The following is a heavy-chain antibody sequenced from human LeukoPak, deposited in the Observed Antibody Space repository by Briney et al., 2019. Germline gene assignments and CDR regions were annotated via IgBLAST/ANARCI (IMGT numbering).Heavy chain of an antibody. J-gene: IGHJ4*02. CDR3: ARDTGDGSYDY. D-gene: IGHD1-26*01. Sequence: PGGSLRLSCAASGFTFTSYGMHWVRQAPGKGLEWVAVISYDGSDKSYADSVKGRFTISRDNSKNTLYLQMNSLRDEDTAVYYCARDTGDGSYDYWGQGTLVTVSS. V-gene: IGHV3-30*03. CDR2: ISYDGSDK. CDR1: GFTFTSYG.